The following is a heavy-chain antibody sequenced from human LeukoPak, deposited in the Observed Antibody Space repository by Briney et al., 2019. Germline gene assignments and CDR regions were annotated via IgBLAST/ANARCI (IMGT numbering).Heavy chain of an antibody. V-gene: IGHV4-59*08. CDR3: ARGPYSYDSSGAFDI. CDR2: IYYSGST. Sequence: PSETLSLTCTVSGGSISSYYRSWIRQPPGKGLEGVGYIYYSGSTNYNPSLKSRVTISVHTSNNQFSLKLSSVTAADTAVYFCARGPYSYDSSGAFDIWGQGTMVTVSS. J-gene: IGHJ3*02. CDR1: GGSISSYY. D-gene: IGHD3-22*01.